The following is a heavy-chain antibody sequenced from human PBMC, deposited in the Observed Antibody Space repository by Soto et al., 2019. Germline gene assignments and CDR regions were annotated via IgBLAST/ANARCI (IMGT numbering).Heavy chain of an antibody. CDR1: GFTFSSYA. J-gene: IGHJ4*02. V-gene: IGHV3-30-3*01. D-gene: IGHD6-19*01. Sequence: GGSLRLSCAASGFTFSSYAMHWVRQAPGKGLEWVAVISYDGSNKYYADSVKGRFTISRDNSKNTLYLQMNSLRAEDTAVYYCAREVGSGWYDYWGQGTLVTVSS. CDR3: AREVGSGWYDY. CDR2: ISYDGSNK.